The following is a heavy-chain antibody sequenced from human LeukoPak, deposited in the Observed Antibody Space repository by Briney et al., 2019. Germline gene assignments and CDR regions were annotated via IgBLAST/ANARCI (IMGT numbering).Heavy chain of an antibody. J-gene: IGHJ4*02. Sequence: HTGGSLRLSRVASGLNFDDSAMHWVRQAPGKGLGWVSLISADGGSTFSADSVKGRFSISRDNSKNSLYLQMNSLRSEDTAMYYCAKESGKFDYWGQGTLVAVSS. V-gene: IGHV3-43*02. CDR3: AKESGKFDY. CDR2: ISADGGST. CDR1: GLNFDDSA.